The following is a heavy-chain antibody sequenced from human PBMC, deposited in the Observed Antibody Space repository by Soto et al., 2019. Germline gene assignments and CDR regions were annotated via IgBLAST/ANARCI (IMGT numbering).Heavy chain of an antibody. J-gene: IGHJ5*02. Sequence: QVQLVQSGAEMKKPGSSVKVSCQSSGGTFNTYAMNWVRQAPGQGPEWMGWISTYNGNTNYAQKFQDRVKMTADTATSTAYMELGSLRSDDTAIYYCMRGDVGWLDDLRQGELDPWGQGTLVTVSA. D-gene: IGHD6-19*01. V-gene: IGHV1-18*01. CDR3: MRGDVGWLDDLRQGELDP. CDR1: GGTFNTYA. CDR2: ISTYNGNT.